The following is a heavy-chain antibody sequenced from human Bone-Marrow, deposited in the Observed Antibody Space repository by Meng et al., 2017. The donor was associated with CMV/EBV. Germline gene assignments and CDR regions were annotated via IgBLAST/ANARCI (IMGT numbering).Heavy chain of an antibody. J-gene: IGHJ6*02. D-gene: IGHD2-2*01. Sequence: SVKVSCKASGGTFSSYAISWVRQAPGQGLEWMGGIIPIFGTANYAQKFQSRVTITTDESTSTAYMELSSLRSEDTAVYYCARASGVNIVVVPAAAMGPYYYYGMDVWGQGTTVTVSS. V-gene: IGHV1-69*05. CDR1: GGTFSSYA. CDR3: ARASGVNIVVVPAAAMGPYYYYGMDV. CDR2: IIPIFGTA.